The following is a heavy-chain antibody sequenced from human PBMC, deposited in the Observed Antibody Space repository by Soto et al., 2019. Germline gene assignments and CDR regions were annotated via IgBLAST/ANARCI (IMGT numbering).Heavy chain of an antibody. Sequence: QVQLQESGPGLVKPSETLSLTCTVSGGSISSYYWSWIRQPPGKGLEWIGYIYYSGSTNYNPSLKSRVTISVDTSKNQFSLKLSSVTAADTAVYYCARTEWGYYGMDVWGQGTTVTVSS. D-gene: IGHD1-26*01. CDR1: GGSISSYY. J-gene: IGHJ6*02. V-gene: IGHV4-59*01. CDR3: ARTEWGYYGMDV. CDR2: IYYSGST.